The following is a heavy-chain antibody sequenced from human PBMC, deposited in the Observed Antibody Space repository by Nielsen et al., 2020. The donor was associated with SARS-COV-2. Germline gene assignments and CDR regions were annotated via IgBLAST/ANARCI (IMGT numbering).Heavy chain of an antibody. J-gene: IGHJ6*02. Sequence: WIRQPPGKGLEWIGYIYYSGSTYYNPSLKSRVTISVDTSKNQFSLKLSSVTAADTAVYYCASRGYYGSGSYYKNYYYYGMDVWGQGTTVTVSS. V-gene: IGHV4-59*12. CDR2: IYYSGST. D-gene: IGHD3-10*01. CDR3: ASRGYYGSGSYYKNYYYYGMDV.